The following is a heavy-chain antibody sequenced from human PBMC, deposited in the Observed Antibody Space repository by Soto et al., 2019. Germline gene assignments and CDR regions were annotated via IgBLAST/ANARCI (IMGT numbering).Heavy chain of an antibody. Sequence: QVQLVQSGPEVKKPGASVKVSCKTSGYTFTSYGITWVRQAPGQGLEWLGWISTKKGDTNYAQKFRGSVTMTTDPSRSTGYMELRSLRSDDTAIYYCATRSPAFDFWGPGTLVTVS. CDR2: ISTKKGDT. CDR3: ATRSPAFDF. V-gene: IGHV1-18*04. CDR1: GYTFTSYG. J-gene: IGHJ4*02.